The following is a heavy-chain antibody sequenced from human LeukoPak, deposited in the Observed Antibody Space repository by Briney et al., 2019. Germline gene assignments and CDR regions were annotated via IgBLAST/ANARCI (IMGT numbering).Heavy chain of an antibody. CDR2: IIPIFGTA. CDR1: GGTFSSYA. J-gene: IGHJ4*02. Sequence: ASVKVSCKASGGTFSSYAISWVRQAPGQGLEWMGGIIPIFGTANYAQKFQGRVTITTDESTSTAYMELSSLRSEDTAVYYCASGALYCTNGVCYRSFDYWGQGTLVTVSS. CDR3: ASGALYCTNGVCYRSFDY. V-gene: IGHV1-69*05. D-gene: IGHD2-8*01.